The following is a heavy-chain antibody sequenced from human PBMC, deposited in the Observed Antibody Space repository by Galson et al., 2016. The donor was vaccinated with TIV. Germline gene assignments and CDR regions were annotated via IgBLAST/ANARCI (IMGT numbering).Heavy chain of an antibody. CDR2: ISYDASNN. D-gene: IGHD1-26*01. CDR3: AGEGGTYFDSYYYGMVV. Sequence: SLRLSCAASEFTFSAYAMHWVRQAPGKGPEWVAIISYDASNNYYADSVKGRFTISRDNSKYTLYLQMNSLRAEDTAVYYCAGEGGTYFDSYYYGMVVWGQGTTVTVSS. J-gene: IGHJ6*02. V-gene: IGHV3-30*07. CDR1: EFTFSAYA.